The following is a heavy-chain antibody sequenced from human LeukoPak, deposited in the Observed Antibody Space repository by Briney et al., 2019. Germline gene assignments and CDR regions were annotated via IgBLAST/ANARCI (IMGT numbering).Heavy chain of an antibody. D-gene: IGHD2-21*02. CDR3: AMYCGGDCYAPYFDY. CDR1: GFTFSSYE. J-gene: IGHJ4*02. Sequence: GGSLRLSCAASGFTFSSYEMNWVRQAPGKGLEWVSYISSSGSTIYYADSVKGRFTISRDNAKNSLYLQMNSLRAEDTAVYYRAMYCGGDCYAPYFDYWGQGTLVTVSS. V-gene: IGHV3-48*03. CDR2: ISSSGSTI.